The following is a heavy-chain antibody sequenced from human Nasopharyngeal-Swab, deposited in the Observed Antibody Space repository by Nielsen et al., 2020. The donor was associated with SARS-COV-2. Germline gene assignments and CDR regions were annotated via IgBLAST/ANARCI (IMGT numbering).Heavy chain of an antibody. V-gene: IGHV7-4-1*02. J-gene: IGHJ6*02. CDR1: GYTFTSYA. CDR3: ARGNIAIQYYYGMDV. Sequence: ASVKVSCKASGYTFTSYAMNWVRQAPGQGLEWMGWINTNTGNPTYAQGFTGRFVFSLDTSVSTAYLQISSLKAEDTAVYYCARGNIAIQYYYGMDVWGQGTTVTVSS. D-gene: IGHD2/OR15-2a*01. CDR2: INTNTGNP.